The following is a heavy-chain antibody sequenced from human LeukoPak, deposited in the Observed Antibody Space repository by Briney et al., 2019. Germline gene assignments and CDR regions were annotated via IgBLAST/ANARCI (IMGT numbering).Heavy chain of an antibody. J-gene: IGHJ4*02. CDR2: IYYSGST. CDR1: GGSISSSSYY. D-gene: IGHD2-2*03. V-gene: IGHV4-39*01. Sequence: SEALSLTCTVSGGSISSSSYYWGWIRQPPGKGLEWIGSIYYSGSTYYNPSLKSRVTISVDTSKNQFSLKLSFVTAADTAVYYCARHRVDIVVVPAAIETYYFDYWGQGTLVTVSS. CDR3: ARHRVDIVVVPAAIETYYFDY.